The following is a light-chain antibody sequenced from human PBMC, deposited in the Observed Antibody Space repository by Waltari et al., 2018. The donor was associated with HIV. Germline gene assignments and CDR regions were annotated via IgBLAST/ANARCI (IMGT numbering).Light chain of an antibody. CDR1: SSNIGSNT. Sequence: QSVLTQPPSASGTPGQRVTISCSGSSSNIGSNTENWYQQLPGTAPKLLIYSYNQRPSGVPDRFSGSKSGTLASLAISGLQSEDEAHYYCASWDDSLNGYVFGTGTKVTVL. V-gene: IGLV1-44*01. J-gene: IGLJ1*01. CDR2: SYN. CDR3: ASWDDSLNGYV.